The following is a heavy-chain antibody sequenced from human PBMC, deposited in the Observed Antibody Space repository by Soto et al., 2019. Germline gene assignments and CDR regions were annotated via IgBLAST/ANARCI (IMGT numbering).Heavy chain of an antibody. V-gene: IGHV5-51*01. CDR2: IYPGDSDT. CDR3: ARHQFSSSSSYYYYYYMDV. Sequence: GESLRMSCRGSGNSFTSYWIGWVRQMPGKGLEWMGIIYPGDSDTRYSPSFQGQVTISADKSISTAYLQWSSLKASDTAMYYCARHQFSSSSSYYYYYYMDVWGKGTTVTVSS. J-gene: IGHJ6*03. CDR1: GNSFTSYW. D-gene: IGHD6-6*01.